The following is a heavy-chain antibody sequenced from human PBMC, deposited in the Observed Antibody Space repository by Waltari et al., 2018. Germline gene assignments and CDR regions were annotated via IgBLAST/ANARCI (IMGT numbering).Heavy chain of an antibody. CDR3: AKGDTLTTRFFDP. D-gene: IGHD4-17*01. CDR1: GLSFSSYS. CDR2: INNKGNYK. Sequence: EVQLVESGGGLVKPGGSLRLSCAASGLSFSSYSRIWVRQAPGKGLEWVSSINNKGNYKYYADSVTGRFTISRDSATNSLYLQMTNLRVEDTAVYYCAKGDTLTTRFFDPWGQGTLVTVSS. V-gene: IGHV3-21*01. J-gene: IGHJ5*02.